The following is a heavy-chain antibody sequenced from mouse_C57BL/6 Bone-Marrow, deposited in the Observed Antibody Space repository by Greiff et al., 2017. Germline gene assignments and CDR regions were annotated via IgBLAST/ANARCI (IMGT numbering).Heavy chain of an antibody. D-gene: IGHD2-4*01. J-gene: IGHJ3*01. Sequence: VQLQQSGPELVKPGASVTIPCKASGYTFTDYNMDWVKQSHGKSLEWIGDINPNNGGTIYNQKFKGKATLTVDKSSSTAYMELRSLTSEDTAVYYCARYDYGPFAYWGQGTLVTVSA. CDR3: ARYDYGPFAY. CDR1: GYTFTDYN. CDR2: INPNNGGT. V-gene: IGHV1-18*01.